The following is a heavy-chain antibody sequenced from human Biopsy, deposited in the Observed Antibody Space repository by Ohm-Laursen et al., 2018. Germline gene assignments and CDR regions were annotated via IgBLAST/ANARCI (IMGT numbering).Heavy chain of an antibody. CDR3: ARGEGSSWFDP. Sequence: SSVKVSCKASGDSFTSYAIGWVRQAPGQGLEWMGGIIPIPNVATYAQKFQGRITITADESTSTAYMEPNSLTSDDTAVYFCARGEGSSWFDPWGHGTLVTVSS. J-gene: IGHJ5*02. D-gene: IGHD1-26*01. CDR2: IIPIPNVA. CDR1: GDSFTSYA. V-gene: IGHV1-69*01.